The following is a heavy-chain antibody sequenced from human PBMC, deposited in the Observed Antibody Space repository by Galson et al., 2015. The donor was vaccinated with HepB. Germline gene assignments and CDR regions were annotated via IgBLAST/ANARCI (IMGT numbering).Heavy chain of an antibody. J-gene: IGHJ3*02. CDR3: ARDKGAPYGAYDAFDT. V-gene: IGHV4-61*01. CDR1: GGSVSIGSDY. CDR2: VYDTRSV. D-gene: IGHD4-17*01. Sequence: SETLSLTCAVSGGSVSIGSDYWSWIRQPPGKGLEWIGYVYDTRSVDYNPSLMSRVTISVDTSKNLFSLRLTSLTAADTAVYYCARDKGAPYGAYDAFDTWGQGTMVTVSS.